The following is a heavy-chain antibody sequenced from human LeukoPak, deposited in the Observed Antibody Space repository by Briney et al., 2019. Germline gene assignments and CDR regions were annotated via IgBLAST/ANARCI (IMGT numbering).Heavy chain of an antibody. V-gene: IGHV1-69*02. CDR3: ARCTNGVCAPSY. Sequence: SVKVSCKACGGTFSSYTIGWVRQATGQGIEWMGRIIPILGIANYAKAFQGRVTLTADKSTSTAYMELSSLRSEDTAVHYCARCTNGVCAPSYWGQGTLVTVSS. CDR1: GGTFSSYT. CDR2: IIPILGIA. D-gene: IGHD2-8*01. J-gene: IGHJ4*02.